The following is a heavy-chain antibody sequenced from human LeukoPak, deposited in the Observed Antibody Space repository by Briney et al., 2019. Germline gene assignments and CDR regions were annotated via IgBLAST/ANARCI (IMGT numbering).Heavy chain of an antibody. Sequence: GGSLRLSCAASGFTFSSYGMHWVRQAPGKGLEWVAFIRYDGSNNYYADSVKGRFTISRDNSKNTLYLQMNSLRTEDTAVYYCAKDFWSGFYTGSFDYWGQGTLVTVSS. CDR1: GFTFSSYG. CDR2: IRYDGSNN. J-gene: IGHJ4*02. CDR3: AKDFWSGFYTGSFDY. V-gene: IGHV3-30*02. D-gene: IGHD3-3*01.